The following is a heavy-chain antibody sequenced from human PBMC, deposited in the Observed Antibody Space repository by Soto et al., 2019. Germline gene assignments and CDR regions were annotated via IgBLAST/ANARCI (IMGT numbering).Heavy chain of an antibody. D-gene: IGHD3-3*01. Sequence: PGGSLRLSCAASGFTFSSYAMHWVRQAPGKGLEYVSAISSNGGSTYYANSVKGRFTISRDNSKNTLYLQMGSLRAEDMAVYYCARDGDYDFWSGYPNMDVWGKGTTVTVSS. CDR1: GFTFSSYA. J-gene: IGHJ6*03. V-gene: IGHV3-64*01. CDR2: ISSNGGST. CDR3: ARDGDYDFWSGYPNMDV.